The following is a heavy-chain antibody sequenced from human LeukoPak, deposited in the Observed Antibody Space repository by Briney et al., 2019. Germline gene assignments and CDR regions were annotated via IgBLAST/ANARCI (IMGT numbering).Heavy chain of an antibody. CDR3: AREFPLGYCSAESCHPVYFDY. V-gene: IGHV3-23*01. Sequence: GGSLRLSCAASGFTFTSYAMSWVRQAPGKGLERVSVIGDSGTTYDADSVKGRFTISRDNSNNMLYLQMNSLRADDTAVYYCAREFPLGYCSAESCHPVYFDYWGQGTLVTVSS. D-gene: IGHD2-15*01. CDR1: GFTFTSYA. CDR2: IGDSGTT. J-gene: IGHJ4*02.